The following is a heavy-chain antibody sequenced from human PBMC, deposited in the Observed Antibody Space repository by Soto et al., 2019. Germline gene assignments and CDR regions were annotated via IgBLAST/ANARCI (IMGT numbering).Heavy chain of an antibody. J-gene: IGHJ4*02. CDR2: IIPIFGTA. V-gene: IGHV1-69*13. Sequence: SVKVSCTASGCTFSSYAISWVRQAPGQGLEWMGGIIPIFGTANYAQKFQGRVTITADESTSTAYMELSSLRSEDTAVYYCAREGRVPFDYWGQGTLVTVSS. CDR3: AREGRVPFDY. D-gene: IGHD3-10*01. CDR1: GCTFSSYA.